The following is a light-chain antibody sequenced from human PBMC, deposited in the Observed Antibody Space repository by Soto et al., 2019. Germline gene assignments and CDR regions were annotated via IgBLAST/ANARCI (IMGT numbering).Light chain of an antibody. Sequence: DIQMTQSPSTLSASVGDRVTISCRASQNVENYLAWYQQKPGKAPKLLIYMASSLESGVPSRFSGSGSGTEFTLTISSLQPDDFATYYCQQYSSYLTFGQGTKVDIK. CDR3: QQYSSYLT. CDR2: MAS. V-gene: IGKV1-5*03. CDR1: QNVENY. J-gene: IGKJ1*01.